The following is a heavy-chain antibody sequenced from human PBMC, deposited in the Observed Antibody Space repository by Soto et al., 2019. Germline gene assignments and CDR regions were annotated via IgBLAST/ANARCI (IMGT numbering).Heavy chain of an antibody. Sequence: AGGSLRLSCAASGFTFSDYYMSWIRQAPGKGLEWVSYISSSGSTIYYADSVKGRFTISRDNAKNSLYLQMNSLRAEDTAVYYCATPPVVAATTPRDDAFDIWGQGTMVTVSS. D-gene: IGHD2-15*01. CDR3: ATPPVVAATTPRDDAFDI. CDR1: GFTFSDYY. CDR2: ISSSGSTI. V-gene: IGHV3-11*01. J-gene: IGHJ3*02.